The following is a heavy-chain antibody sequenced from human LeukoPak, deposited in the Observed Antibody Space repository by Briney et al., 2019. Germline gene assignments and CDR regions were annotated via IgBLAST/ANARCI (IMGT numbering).Heavy chain of an antibody. CDR2: IYYSGST. D-gene: IGHD6-13*01. V-gene: IGHV4-31*03. CDR3: ARGLGSSSLDYYYYMDV. J-gene: IGHJ6*03. CDR1: GGSISSGGYY. Sequence: PSETLSLTCTVSGGSISSGGYYWSWIRQHPGWGLEWIGYIYYSGSTYYNPSLKSRVTISVDTSKNQFSLKLSSVTAADTAVYYCARGLGSSSLDYYYYMDVWGKGTTVTVSS.